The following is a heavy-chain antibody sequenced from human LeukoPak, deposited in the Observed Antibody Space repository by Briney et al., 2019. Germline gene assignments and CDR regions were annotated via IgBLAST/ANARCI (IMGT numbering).Heavy chain of an antibody. CDR3: ARDPGY. J-gene: IGHJ4*02. Sequence: PSQTLSLTCTVYGGSISSGAYYWSWIRQPPGKGLEWIGYIYYSGSTYYNPSVKSRVTISVDTSKNQFSLKLSSVTAADTAVYYCARDPGYWGQGTLVTVSS. V-gene: IGHV4-30-4*01. CDR1: GGSISSGAYY. CDR2: IYYSGST.